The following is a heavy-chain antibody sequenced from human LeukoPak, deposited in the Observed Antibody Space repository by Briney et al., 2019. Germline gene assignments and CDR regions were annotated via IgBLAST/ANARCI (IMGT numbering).Heavy chain of an antibody. Sequence: ASVKASCKASGYTFTSYDINWVRQATVQGLEWMGWMSPNSGNTGYAQKFQGRVTMTRNTSISTAYMELSSLRSAATAVSYCARGDYSNPGGVWFDPWGQGTLVTVSS. CDR3: ARGDYSNPGGVWFDP. CDR2: MSPNSGNT. D-gene: IGHD4-11*01. CDR1: GYTFTSYD. V-gene: IGHV1-8*01. J-gene: IGHJ5*02.